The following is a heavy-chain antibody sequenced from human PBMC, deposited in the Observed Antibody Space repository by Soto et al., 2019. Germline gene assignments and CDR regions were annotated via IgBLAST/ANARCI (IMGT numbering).Heavy chain of an antibody. V-gene: IGHV6-1*01. D-gene: IGHD6-13*01. Sequence: QSQTLSLTCAISGDSVSSNSAAWNWIRQSPSRGLEWLGRTYYRSKWYNDYAVSVKSRITINPDTSKNQFSLQLNSVTPEDTAVYYCARGRAVAAAGLHYYYYYGMDVWGQGTTVTVSS. CDR2: TYYRSKWYN. J-gene: IGHJ6*02. CDR1: GDSVSSNSAA. CDR3: ARGRAVAAAGLHYYYYYGMDV.